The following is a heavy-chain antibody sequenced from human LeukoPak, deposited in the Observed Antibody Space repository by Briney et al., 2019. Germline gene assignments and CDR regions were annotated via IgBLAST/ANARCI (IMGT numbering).Heavy chain of an antibody. J-gene: IGHJ6*02. CDR3: AKIYDILPGYSRVNYYYGMDV. D-gene: IGHD3-9*01. V-gene: IGHV3-23*01. CDR1: GFTFSSYA. Sequence: GGALRLSCAASGFTFSSYAMSCVRQAPGKGLEWVSAMSGSVGSTYYADSVKGRFTISRDNSKTTLYLQMNSLRAEETAVYYCAKIYDILPGYSRVNYYYGMDVWGQGTTVTVSS. CDR2: MSGSVGST.